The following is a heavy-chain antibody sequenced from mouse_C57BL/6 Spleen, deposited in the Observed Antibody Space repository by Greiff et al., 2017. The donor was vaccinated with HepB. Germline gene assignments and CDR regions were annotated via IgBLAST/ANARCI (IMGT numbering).Heavy chain of an antibody. Sequence: QVHVKQPGAELVRPGTSVKLSCKASGYTFTSYWMHWVKQRPGQGLEWIGVIDPSDSYTNYNQKFKGKATLTVDTSSSTAYMQLSSLTSEDSAVYYCARKDDYDVDYAMDYWGQGTSVTVSS. V-gene: IGHV1-59*01. CDR3: ARKDDYDVDYAMDY. D-gene: IGHD2-4*01. CDR2: IDPSDSYT. J-gene: IGHJ4*01. CDR1: GYTFTSYW.